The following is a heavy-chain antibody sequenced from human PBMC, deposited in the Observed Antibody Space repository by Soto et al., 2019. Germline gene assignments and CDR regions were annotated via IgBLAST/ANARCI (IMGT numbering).Heavy chain of an antibody. Sequence: SETLSLTCTVSGGSISSSSYYWGWIRQPPGKGLEWIGSIYYSGSTYYNPSLKSRVTISVDTSKNQFSLKLSSVTAADTAVYYCASPPLSSRSYELASYYGMDVWGQGTTVTVYS. CDR1: GGSISSSSYY. CDR2: IYYSGST. D-gene: IGHD1-26*01. J-gene: IGHJ6*02. CDR3: ASPPLSSRSYELASYYGMDV. V-gene: IGHV4-39*01.